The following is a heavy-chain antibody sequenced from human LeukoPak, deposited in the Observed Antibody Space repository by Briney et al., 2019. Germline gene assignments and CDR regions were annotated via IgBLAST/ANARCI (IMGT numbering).Heavy chain of an antibody. D-gene: IGHD2-2*02. CDR3: AKTDCTSSSCYTIES. J-gene: IGHJ4*02. Sequence: GGSLRLSCAASGFTFSSYAMHWVRQAPGKGLEWVAVISSDGNRKNFALSVKGRFAISRDNSKNTLYLQMNSLRAEDTAVYYCAKTDCTSSSCYTIESWGQGTLVTVSS. V-gene: IGHV3-30-3*02. CDR2: ISSDGNRK. CDR1: GFTFSSYA.